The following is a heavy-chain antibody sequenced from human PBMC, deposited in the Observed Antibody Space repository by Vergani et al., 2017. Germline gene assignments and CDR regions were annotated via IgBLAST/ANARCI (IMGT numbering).Heavy chain of an antibody. CDR3: AKGHRYNWNYYYYGMDV. J-gene: IGHJ6*02. Sequence: QVQLVESGGGVVQPGGSLRLSCAASGFTFSSYGMHWVRQAPGKGLEWVAFIRYDGSNKYYADSVKGRFTISRDNSKNTLYLQMNSLRAEDTAVYYCAKGHRYNWNYYYYGMDVWGQGTTVTVSS. CDR1: GFTFSSYG. V-gene: IGHV3-30*02. CDR2: IRYDGSNK. D-gene: IGHD1-1*01.